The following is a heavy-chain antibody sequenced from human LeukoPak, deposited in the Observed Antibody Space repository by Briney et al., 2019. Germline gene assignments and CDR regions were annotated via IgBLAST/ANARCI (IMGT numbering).Heavy chain of an antibody. CDR1: GYTFTSYG. Sequence: ASVKVSCKASGYTFTSYGISWVRQAPGQGLEGMGWISAYNGNTNYAQKLQGRVTMTTDTSTSTAYMELRSLRSDDTAVYYCARTRGFALLDNWFDPWGQGTLVTVSS. CDR3: ARTRGFALLDNWFDP. CDR2: ISAYNGNT. D-gene: IGHD3-10*01. J-gene: IGHJ5*02. V-gene: IGHV1-18*01.